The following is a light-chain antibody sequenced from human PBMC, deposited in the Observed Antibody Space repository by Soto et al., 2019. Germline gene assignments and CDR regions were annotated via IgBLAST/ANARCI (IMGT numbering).Light chain of an antibody. Sequence: QSVVTQPPSAYGTAGQRVTISCSGSSSNIGSNYVYWYQQLSGTAPKLLIYSNDQRPSGVPDRFSGSKSGTSASLAISGLRSEDEADYYCAVWDDSLRGYVFATGTQLTVL. CDR3: AVWDDSLRGYV. J-gene: IGLJ1*01. CDR1: SSNIGSNY. V-gene: IGLV1-47*02. CDR2: SND.